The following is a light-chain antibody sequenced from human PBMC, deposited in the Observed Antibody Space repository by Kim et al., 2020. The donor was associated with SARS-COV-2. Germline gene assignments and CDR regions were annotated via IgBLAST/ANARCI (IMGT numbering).Light chain of an antibody. Sequence: YELTQPPSVSVAPGKTARITCGGNNIGSKSVHWYQQKPGQAPVLVIYYDSDRPSGIPERFSGSNSGNTATLTISRVEAGDEADYYCQVWDSSSDHPDWVFGGGTQLTVL. J-gene: IGLJ3*02. CDR3: QVWDSSSDHPDWV. CDR2: YDS. V-gene: IGLV3-21*04. CDR1: NIGSKS.